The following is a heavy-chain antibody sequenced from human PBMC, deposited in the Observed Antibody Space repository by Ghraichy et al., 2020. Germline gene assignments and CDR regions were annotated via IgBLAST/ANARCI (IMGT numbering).Heavy chain of an antibody. V-gene: IGHV3-48*02. J-gene: IGHJ4*02. Sequence: GGSLRLSCAASGFTFSSYSMNWVRQAPGKGLELVSYISSSSSTIYYADSVKGRFTISRDNAKNSLYLQMIGLRDEDTAVYYCVRERFYYDSSGRYSFDYWGQGPLVTVSS. CDR2: ISSSSSTI. D-gene: IGHD3-22*01. CDR1: GFTFSSYS. CDR3: VRERFYYDSSGRYSFDY.